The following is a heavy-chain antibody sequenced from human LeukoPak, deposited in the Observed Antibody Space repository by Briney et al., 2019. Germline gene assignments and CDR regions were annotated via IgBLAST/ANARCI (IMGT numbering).Heavy chain of an antibody. J-gene: IGHJ6*03. Sequence: PGGSLRLSCAASGFTFSSYWMSWVRQAPGKGLVWVSSINADGSSTSYADSMKGRFTISRDNAKNPLYLQMNSLRAEDTAVYYCASQQSFHYYYMDVWGKGTTVTVSS. D-gene: IGHD2/OR15-2a*01. V-gene: IGHV3-74*01. CDR3: ASQQSFHYYYMDV. CDR1: GFTFSSYW. CDR2: INADGSST.